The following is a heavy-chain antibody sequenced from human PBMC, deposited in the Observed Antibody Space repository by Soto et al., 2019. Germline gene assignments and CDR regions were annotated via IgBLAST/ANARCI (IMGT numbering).Heavy chain of an antibody. CDR1: VYTFTRNG. CDR3: VKDRDSNSWPARDV. CDR2: ISPKSGSK. J-gene: IGHJ6*02. V-gene: IGHV1-18*01. D-gene: IGHD3-22*01. Sequence: ASVTVSCQTSVYTFTRNGIRWVRQAPGQGLEWMGWISPKSGSKKYAQKYQGRVIMTTNASTSTAYMELRSLRCDNTAVYYGVKDRDSNSWPARDVWGPGTTVTVSS.